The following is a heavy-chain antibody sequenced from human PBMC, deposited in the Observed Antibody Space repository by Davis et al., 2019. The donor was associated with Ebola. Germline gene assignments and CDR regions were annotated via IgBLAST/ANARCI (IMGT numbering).Heavy chain of an antibody. CDR2: INQDGSEK. V-gene: IGHV3-7*01. Sequence: GESLKISCAASGFTFSGHWMTWVRQAAGKGPEWVANINQDGSEKYYVDSVKDRFTISRDNAKNSLYLEMNSVRAEDTAMYYCARFHYSGIDYWGQGTLVTVSS. D-gene: IGHD4-23*01. CDR1: GFTFSGHW. J-gene: IGHJ4*02. CDR3: ARFHYSGIDY.